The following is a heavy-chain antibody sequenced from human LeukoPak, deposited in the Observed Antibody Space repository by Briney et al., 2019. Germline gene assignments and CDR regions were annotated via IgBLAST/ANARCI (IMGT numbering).Heavy chain of an antibody. Sequence: ASVKVSCKASGYTFTSYYIHWARQAPGHGLEWMGIINPSGGSTSYAQKFQGRVTMTRDMSTSTVYMELSSLRSEDTAVYYCARLPVGATSWTDYWGQGTLVTVSS. D-gene: IGHD1-26*01. CDR2: INPSGGST. J-gene: IGHJ4*02. CDR1: GYTFTSYY. V-gene: IGHV1-46*01. CDR3: ARLPVGATSWTDY.